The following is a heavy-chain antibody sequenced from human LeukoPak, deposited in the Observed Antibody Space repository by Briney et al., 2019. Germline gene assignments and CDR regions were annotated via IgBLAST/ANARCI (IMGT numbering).Heavy chain of an antibody. CDR2: ISSSSGII. Sequence: SGGSLRLSCAASRFTFSDYSMNWVRQAPGKGLEWLSYISSSSGIIYYAESVKGRFTISRDNAKNSLYLQMNSLTDEDTAVYYCARYRDGYNPHAFDIWGQGTMVTVSS. J-gene: IGHJ3*02. CDR1: RFTFSDYS. V-gene: IGHV3-48*02. D-gene: IGHD5-24*01. CDR3: ARYRDGYNPHAFDI.